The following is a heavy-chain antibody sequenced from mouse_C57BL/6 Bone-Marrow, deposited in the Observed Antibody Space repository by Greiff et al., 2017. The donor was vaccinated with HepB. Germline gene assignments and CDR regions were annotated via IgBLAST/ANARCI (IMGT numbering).Heavy chain of an antibody. Sequence: QVQLQQPGAELVKPGASVKLSCKASGYTFTSYWMHWVKQRPGQGLEWIGMIHPNSGSTNYNEKFKSKATLTVDKSSSTAYMQLSSLTSEDSAVYYCARGCGSSWFAYWGQGTLATVSA. D-gene: IGHD1-1*01. CDR1: GYTFTSYW. V-gene: IGHV1-64*01. CDR3: ARGCGSSWFAY. J-gene: IGHJ3*01. CDR2: IHPNSGST.